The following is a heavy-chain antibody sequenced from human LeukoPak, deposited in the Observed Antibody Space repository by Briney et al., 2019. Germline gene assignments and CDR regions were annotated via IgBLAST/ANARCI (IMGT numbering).Heavy chain of an antibody. CDR2: INHSGST. J-gene: IGHJ5*02. D-gene: IGHD2-2*01. CDR1: GGSFSGYY. CDR3: ARGPTRKIRNWFDP. Sequence: PSETLSLTCAVYGGSFSGYYWSWIRQPPGKGLEWIGEINHSGSTNYIPSLKSRVTISVDTSKNQFSLKLSSVTAADTAVYYCARGPTRKIRNWFDPWGQGTLVTVSS. V-gene: IGHV4-34*01.